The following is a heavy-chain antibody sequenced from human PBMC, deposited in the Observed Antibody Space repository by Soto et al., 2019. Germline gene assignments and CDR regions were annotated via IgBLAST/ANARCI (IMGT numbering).Heavy chain of an antibody. D-gene: IGHD6-19*01. V-gene: IGHV3-9*01. J-gene: IGHJ4*02. CDR2: ISWNSGKI. Sequence: GGSLRLSCAASGFTFDGYAMHWVRQAPGKGLEWVSGISWNSGKIAYADSVRGRFSISRDNAKSSLYLQMNSLRPEDTALYYCAPDSGPIDYWGQGTLVTVSS. CDR1: GFTFDGYA. CDR3: APDSGPIDY.